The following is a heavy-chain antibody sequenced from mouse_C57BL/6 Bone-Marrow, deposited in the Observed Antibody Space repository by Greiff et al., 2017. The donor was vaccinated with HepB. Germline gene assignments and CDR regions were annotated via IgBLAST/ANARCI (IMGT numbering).Heavy chain of an antibody. CDR1: GFSFNTYA. J-gene: IGHJ1*03. V-gene: IGHV10-1*01. CDR2: IRSKSNNYAT. Sequence: EVMLVESGGGLVQPKGSLKLSCAASGFSFNTYAMNWVRQAPGKGLEWVARIRSKSNNYATYYADSVKDRFTISRDDSESMLYLQMNNLKTEDTAMYYCVRPPYYGYDWYFDVWGTGTTVTVSS. CDR3: VRPPYYGYDWYFDV. D-gene: IGHD2-9*01.